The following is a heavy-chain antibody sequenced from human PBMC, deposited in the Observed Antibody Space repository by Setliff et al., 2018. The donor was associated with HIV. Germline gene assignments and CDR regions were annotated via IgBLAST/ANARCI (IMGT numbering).Heavy chain of an antibody. CDR2: IDYDGINT. Sequence: GGSLRLSCTASGFTFGDYSMGWFRQAPGKGLVWVSRIDYDGINTNYADSVKGRFTVSRDNAKNTVYLQMNGLRVDDTAMYYCVRADHLPTWGQGTLVTVSS. CDR1: GFTFGDYS. CDR3: VRADHLPT. V-gene: IGHV3-74*01. J-gene: IGHJ4*02.